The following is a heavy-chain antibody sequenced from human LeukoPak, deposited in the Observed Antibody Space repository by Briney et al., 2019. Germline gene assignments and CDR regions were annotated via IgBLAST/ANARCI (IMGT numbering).Heavy chain of an antibody. Sequence: PSETLSLTCTVSGGSISSYYWSWIRQPPGKGLEWIGYIYYSGSTYYNPSLKSRVTISVDTSKNQFSLKLSSVTAADTAVYYCARVMTTVVTEWFDPWGQGTLVTVSS. CDR1: GGSISSYY. CDR2: IYYSGST. CDR3: ARVMTTVVTEWFDP. D-gene: IGHD4-23*01. J-gene: IGHJ5*02. V-gene: IGHV4-59*12.